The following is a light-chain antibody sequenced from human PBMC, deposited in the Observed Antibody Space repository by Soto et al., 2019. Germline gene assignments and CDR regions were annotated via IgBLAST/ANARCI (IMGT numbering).Light chain of an antibody. CDR3: QQCGSSPWT. Sequence: EIVLTQSPGTLSLSPGERATLSCRASQRVSSSYLAWYQQKPGQAPRLLIYAASSRATGIPDRFSGGGSGTDFTLTISRLEPEDFAVYYCQQCGSSPWTFGQGTKVDIK. J-gene: IGKJ1*01. CDR2: AAS. CDR1: QRVSSSY. V-gene: IGKV3-20*01.